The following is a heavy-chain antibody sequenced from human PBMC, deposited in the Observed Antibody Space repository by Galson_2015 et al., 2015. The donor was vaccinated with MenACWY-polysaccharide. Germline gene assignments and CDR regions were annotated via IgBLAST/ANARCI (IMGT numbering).Heavy chain of an antibody. CDR1: GFTFDDYA. J-gene: IGHJ4*02. Sequence: SLRLSCAASGFTFDDYAMHWVRQAPGKGLEWVSGISWNSGSIGYADSVKGRFTISRDNAKNSLYLQMNSLRAEDTAVYYCARDTYSSSWYHTLYYFDYWGQGTLDTVSS. D-gene: IGHD6-13*01. CDR3: ARDTYSSSWYHTLYYFDY. V-gene: IGHV3-9*01. CDR2: ISWNSGSI.